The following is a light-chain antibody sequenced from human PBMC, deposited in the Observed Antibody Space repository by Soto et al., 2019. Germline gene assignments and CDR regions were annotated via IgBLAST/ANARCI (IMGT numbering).Light chain of an antibody. J-gene: IGKJ2*01. CDR3: QQYGSPYT. Sequence: EIVLTQSPGTLSLSPGERATLSCRASECVSTNNLAWYQHRPGRAPRLLIYGASSRATGIPDRFSGSGFGTDFTLTISRLEPEDFAVYFCQQYGSPYTFGQGTKLEIK. V-gene: IGKV3-20*01. CDR1: ECVSTNN. CDR2: GAS.